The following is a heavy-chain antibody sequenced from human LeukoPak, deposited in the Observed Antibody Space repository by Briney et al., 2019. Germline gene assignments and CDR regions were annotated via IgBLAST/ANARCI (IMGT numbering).Heavy chain of an antibody. V-gene: IGHV1-2*02. J-gene: IGHJ3*02. CDR2: INPNSGGT. Sequence: ASVKVSCKASGYTFTGYYMHWVRQAPGQGPEWMGWINPNSGGTNYAQKFQGRVTMTRDTSISTAYMELSRLRSDDTAVYYCARDYDILTGHAFDIWGQGTMVTVSS. D-gene: IGHD3-9*01. CDR3: ARDYDILTGHAFDI. CDR1: GYTFTGYY.